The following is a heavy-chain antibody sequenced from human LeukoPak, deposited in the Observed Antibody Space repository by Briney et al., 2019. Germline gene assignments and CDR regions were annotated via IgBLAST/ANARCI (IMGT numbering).Heavy chain of an antibody. J-gene: IGHJ6*02. Sequence: SETLSLTCAVYGGSFSGYYWSWLRQPPGKGLEWIGEINHSGSTNYNPSLKSRVTISVDTSRNQFSLKLRSVTAADTAVYYCARVPYCSSTSCYGGAGDYYYYYGMDVWGQGTTVTVSS. CDR3: ARVPYCSSTSCYGGAGDYYYYYGMDV. D-gene: IGHD2-2*01. V-gene: IGHV4-34*01. CDR2: INHSGST. CDR1: GGSFSGYY.